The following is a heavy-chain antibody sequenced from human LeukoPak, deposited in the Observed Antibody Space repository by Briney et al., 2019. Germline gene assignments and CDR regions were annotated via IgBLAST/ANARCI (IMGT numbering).Heavy chain of an antibody. CDR1: GGSISSSSYY. J-gene: IGHJ3*01. Sequence: SETLSLTCTVSGGSISSSSYYWGWIRQPPGKGLEWIGSIYYSGSTYYNPSLKSRVTISVDTSKNQFSLKLSSVTAADAAVYYCARDLSSGWLRTWGQGTMVTVSS. V-gene: IGHV4-39*07. CDR2: IYYSGST. CDR3: ARDLSSGWLRT. D-gene: IGHD6-19*01.